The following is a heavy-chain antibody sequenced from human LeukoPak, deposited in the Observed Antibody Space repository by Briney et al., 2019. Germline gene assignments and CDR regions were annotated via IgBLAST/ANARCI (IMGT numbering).Heavy chain of an antibody. CDR3: ARETRYCSGGSCYFYYYGMDV. CDR2: IKLDGSEK. Sequence: GGSLRLSSAASGFSFSSYWMSWVRQAPGKGPEWVATIKLDGSEKYYVDSVKGRFTISRDNAKNSLYLQMNSLRAEDTAVYYCARETRYCSGGSCYFYYYGMDVWGQGTTVTVSS. J-gene: IGHJ6*02. D-gene: IGHD2-15*01. CDR1: GFSFSSYW. V-gene: IGHV3-7*01.